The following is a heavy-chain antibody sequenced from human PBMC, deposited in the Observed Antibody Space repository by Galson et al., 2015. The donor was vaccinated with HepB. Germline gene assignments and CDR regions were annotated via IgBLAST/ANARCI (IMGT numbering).Heavy chain of an antibody. D-gene: IGHD4-23*01. CDR3: AKVETRWQHQRY. CDR1: GFTFSSYA. J-gene: IGHJ4*02. CDR2: ISGSGTST. V-gene: IGHV3-23*01. Sequence: SLRLSCAASGFTFSSYAMSWVRQAPGKGLEWVSAISGSGTSTYYADSVKGRFTVSRDNSKNTLYLQMNSLRGEDTAVYYCAKVETRWQHQRYWGQGTLVTVSS.